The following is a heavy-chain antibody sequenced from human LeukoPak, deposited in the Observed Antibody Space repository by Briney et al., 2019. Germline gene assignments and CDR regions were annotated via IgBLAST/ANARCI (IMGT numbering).Heavy chain of an antibody. V-gene: IGHV1-18*01. D-gene: IGHD6-19*01. CDR2: ISAYNGNT. CDR3: ARKVAVAGYDDY. J-gene: IGHJ4*02. Sequence: ASVKVSCKASGYTFTSYDISWVRQAPGQGLEWMGWISAYNGNTNYAQKLQGRVTMTTDTSTSTAYMELRSLRSDDTAVYYCARKVAVAGYDDYWGQGTLVTVSS. CDR1: GYTFTSYD.